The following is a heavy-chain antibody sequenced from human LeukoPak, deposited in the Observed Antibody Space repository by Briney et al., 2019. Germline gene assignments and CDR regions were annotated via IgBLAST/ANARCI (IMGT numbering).Heavy chain of an antibody. Sequence: GGSLRLSCAASGLTFGNAWMNWVRQAPGKGLEWVGRIKSKVDGGTVEYAATGKGRFIISRDDSKNTLYLQMSSLQMDDTAMYFCASYTSANSGLFGTWGPGNLVTVSS. CDR1: GLTFGNAW. CDR3: ASYTSANSGLFGT. V-gene: IGHV3-15*01. J-gene: IGHJ5*02. CDR2: IKSKVDGGTV. D-gene: IGHD3-22*01.